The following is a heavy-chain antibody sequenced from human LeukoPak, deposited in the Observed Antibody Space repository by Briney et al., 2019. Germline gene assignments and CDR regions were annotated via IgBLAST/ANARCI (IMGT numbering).Heavy chain of an antibody. Sequence: SETLSLTCTVSSGSINNYYWSWIRQTPGKGLEWIGYILTSGSTNYNPSVKSRVIISVDTSKNQFSLKLSSVTAADTAVYYCASTNQISETAFDIWGQGTMVIVSS. CDR2: ILTSGST. J-gene: IGHJ3*02. V-gene: IGHV4-59*01. CDR1: SGSINNYY. D-gene: IGHD1-14*01. CDR3: ASTNQISETAFDI.